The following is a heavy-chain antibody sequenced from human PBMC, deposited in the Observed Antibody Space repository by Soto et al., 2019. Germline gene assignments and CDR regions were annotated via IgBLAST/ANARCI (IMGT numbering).Heavy chain of an antibody. J-gene: IGHJ5*02. V-gene: IGHV1-8*01. Sequence: QVQLVQSGAEVKKPGASVKVSCKASGYAFTTYNINWVRQASGQGLEWMGWTNPNSGHTGYAQKFXXRXTXXRDTSISTAYMELSNLRSEDTAVYYCTRGHNWFDPWGQGTLVTVSS. CDR2: TNPNSGHT. CDR3: TRGHNWFDP. CDR1: GYAFTTYN.